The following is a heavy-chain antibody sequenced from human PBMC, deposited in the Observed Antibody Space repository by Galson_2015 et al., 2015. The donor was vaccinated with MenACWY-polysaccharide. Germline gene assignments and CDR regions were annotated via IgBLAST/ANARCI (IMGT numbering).Heavy chain of an antibody. Sequence: GSLRLSCAAFGFIFSRNNMNWVRQAPGKGLEWVSSISGSGSYKHYGDSVKGRFTISRDNVRNSLYLQMNSLRAEDMAVYYCAREDSGGYYQLDYWGQGTLVTVS. CDR3: AREDSGGYYQLDY. J-gene: IGHJ4*02. CDR2: ISGSGSYK. D-gene: IGHD3-22*01. V-gene: IGHV3-21*01. CDR1: GFIFSRNN.